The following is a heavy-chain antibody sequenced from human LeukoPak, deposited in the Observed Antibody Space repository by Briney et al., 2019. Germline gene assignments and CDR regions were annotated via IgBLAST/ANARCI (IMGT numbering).Heavy chain of an antibody. CDR1: GFAFSSYA. V-gene: IGHV3-23*01. Sequence: PGGSLRLSCAASGFAFSSYAMSWVRQAPGKGLEWVSAISGSGGSTYYADSVKGRFTISRDNSKNTLYLQMNSLRAEDTAVYYCAKGGSGVDDAFDIWGQGTMVTVSS. J-gene: IGHJ3*02. D-gene: IGHD3-3*01. CDR3: AKGGSGVDDAFDI. CDR2: ISGSGGST.